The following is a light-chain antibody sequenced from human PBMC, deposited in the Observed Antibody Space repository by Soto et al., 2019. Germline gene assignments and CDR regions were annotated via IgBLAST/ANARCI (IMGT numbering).Light chain of an antibody. V-gene: IGKV1-5*01. CDR1: QSISVS. CDR3: QQYNSYPWT. J-gene: IGKJ1*01. Sequence: IQMTQSPSTLSASVGDTVTITCRASQSISVSLAWYQQKPGKAPNLLIYDASTLQGGVPSRFSGSGSGTEFTLTVTSLQPDDFATYYCQQYNSYPWTFGQGTKVDIK. CDR2: DAS.